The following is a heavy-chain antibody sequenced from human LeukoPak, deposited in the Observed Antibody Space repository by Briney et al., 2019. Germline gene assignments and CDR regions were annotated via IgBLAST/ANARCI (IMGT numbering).Heavy chain of an antibody. CDR2: IIPILGIA. CDR3: ASGWHGDSSGWAPGYYYGMDV. V-gene: IGHV1-69*04. D-gene: IGHD6-19*01. Sequence: SVKVSCKASGGTFSSYAISWVRQAPGQGLEWMGRIIPILGIANYAQKFQGRVTITADKSTSTAYMELSSLRSEDTAVYYCASGWHGDSSGWAPGYYYGMDVWGQGTTVTVSS. J-gene: IGHJ6*02. CDR1: GGTFSSYA.